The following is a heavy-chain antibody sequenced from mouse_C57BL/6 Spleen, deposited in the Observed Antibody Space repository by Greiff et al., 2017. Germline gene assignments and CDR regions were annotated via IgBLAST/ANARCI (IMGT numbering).Heavy chain of an antibody. Sequence: EVKLMESGGGLVQPGGSLSLSCAASGFTFTDYYMSWVRQPPGTALEWLGFIRNKANGYTTEYSASVKGRFTISRDTSQSILYLQMNSLRAEDSATYYCARYRLDYWGQGTSVTVAS. CDR2: IRNKANGYTT. CDR3: ARYRLDY. CDR1: GFTFTDYY. J-gene: IGHJ4*01. V-gene: IGHV7-3*01.